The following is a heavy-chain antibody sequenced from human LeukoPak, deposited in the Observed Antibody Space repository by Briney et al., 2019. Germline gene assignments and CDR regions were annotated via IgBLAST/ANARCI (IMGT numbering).Heavy chain of an antibody. D-gene: IGHD3-3*01. V-gene: IGHV3-7*01. J-gene: IGHJ4*02. CDR2: IKQDGSEK. CDR1: GFTFSSYW. CDR3: ARDPSGNPYFFDY. Sequence: GGSLRLSCAASGFTFSSYWMSWVRQAPGRGLEWVANIKQDGSEKYHVDSVKGRFTISRDNAKNSLYLQMNSLRAEDTAVYYCARDPSGNPYFFDYWGQGTLVTVSS.